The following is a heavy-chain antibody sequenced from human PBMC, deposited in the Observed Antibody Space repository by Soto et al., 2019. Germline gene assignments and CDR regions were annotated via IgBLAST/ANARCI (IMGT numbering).Heavy chain of an antibody. Sequence: GGSLRLSCAASGFTFISYSMNWVLQAPWKGLEWVSSISSSSSYIYYADSVKGRFTISRDNAKNSLYLQMNSLRAEDTAVYYCARFRSPGVFENSIAADHYYYYGMDVWGQGTTVTVSS. CDR1: GFTFISYS. CDR2: ISSSSSYI. CDR3: ARFRSPGVFENSIAADHYYYYGMDV. J-gene: IGHJ6*02. D-gene: IGHD6-13*01. V-gene: IGHV3-21*01.